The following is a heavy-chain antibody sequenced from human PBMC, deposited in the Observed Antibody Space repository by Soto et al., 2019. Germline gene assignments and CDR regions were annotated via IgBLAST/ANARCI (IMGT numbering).Heavy chain of an antibody. CDR2: IYYSGST. V-gene: IGHV4-59*01. J-gene: IGHJ5*02. Sequence: QVQLQESGPGLVKPSETLSLTCTVSGGSISSYYWSWIRQPPGKGLEWIGYIYYSGSTNYNPSLKSRVTISVDTSKNQFSLKLSSVTAADTAVYYCARDATMIVVGGWFDPWGQGTLVTVSS. D-gene: IGHD3-22*01. CDR3: ARDATMIVVGGWFDP. CDR1: GGSISSYY.